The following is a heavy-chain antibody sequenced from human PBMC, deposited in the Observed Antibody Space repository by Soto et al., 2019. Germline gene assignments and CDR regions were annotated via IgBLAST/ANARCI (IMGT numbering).Heavy chain of an antibody. CDR1: GFSFSSYA. J-gene: IGHJ4*02. CDR3: ADGGEWSFNFVY. V-gene: IGHV3-23*01. D-gene: IGHD3-3*01. Sequence: GGSLRLSCAASGFSFSSYAMSWVRQAPGKGLEWVSGISVSGDNTYYADSVKGRFTISRDNSKNTLYLQMNNLRAEDTAVYYCADGGEWSFNFVYWGQGTQVTAPQ. CDR2: ISVSGDNT.